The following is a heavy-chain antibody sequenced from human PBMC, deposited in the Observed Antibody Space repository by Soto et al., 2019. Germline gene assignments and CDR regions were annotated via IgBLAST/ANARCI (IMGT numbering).Heavy chain of an antibody. CDR1: GFTFDTYW. J-gene: IGHJ6*02. CDR3: ARLSGDHSAFFSYGMDA. V-gene: IGHV3-74*01. Sequence: PGGSLRLSCAASGFTFDTYWRNWVRQAPGKGPEWLSGINSDGTISSYADSVKGRFTISRDNARNTLSLQMNSLRADDTAVYYRARLSGDHSAFFSYGMDAWGQGTTVTVYS. D-gene: IGHD2-21*01. CDR2: INSDGTIS.